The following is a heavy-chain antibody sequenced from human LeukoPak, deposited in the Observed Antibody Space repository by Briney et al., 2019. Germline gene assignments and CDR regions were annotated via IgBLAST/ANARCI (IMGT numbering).Heavy chain of an antibody. Sequence: SETLSLTCAVYGGSFSGYYWSWIRQPPGKGLEWIGETNHSGSTNYNPSLKSRVTISVDTSKNQFSLKLSSVTAADTAVYYCARVSQSLDTGTTAWDWFDPWGQGTLVTVSS. CDR3: ARVSQSLDTGTTAWDWFDP. V-gene: IGHV4-34*01. D-gene: IGHD1-7*01. J-gene: IGHJ5*02. CDR1: GGSFSGYY. CDR2: TNHSGST.